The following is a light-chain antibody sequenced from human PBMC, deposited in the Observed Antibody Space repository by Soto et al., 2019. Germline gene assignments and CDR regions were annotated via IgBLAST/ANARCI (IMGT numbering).Light chain of an antibody. V-gene: IGKV3-15*01. CDR1: QSVFSS. CDR2: GAA. Sequence: EIVMTHSPATLSVSPGERATLSCRASQSVFSSLAWYQQKPGQAPRLLIYGAATRATGIPARFSGSGSGTEFTLTISSLQSEDFAVYYCQQRNIWPPVTFGQGTRLEIK. J-gene: IGKJ5*01. CDR3: QQRNIWPPVT.